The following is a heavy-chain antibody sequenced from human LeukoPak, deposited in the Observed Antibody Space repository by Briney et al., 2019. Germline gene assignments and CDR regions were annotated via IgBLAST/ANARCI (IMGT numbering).Heavy chain of an antibody. Sequence: GESLKISCKGSGYSFTSYWIAWVRQMPGKGLEWMGVINPDDSNTRYSPSFQGQVTISADKSISTAYLQWSSLKASDTAMYYCAKPGRSGSYSYFDYWGQGTLVTVPS. D-gene: IGHD1-26*01. CDR2: INPDDSNT. J-gene: IGHJ4*02. V-gene: IGHV5-51*01. CDR1: GYSFTSYW. CDR3: AKPGRSGSYSYFDY.